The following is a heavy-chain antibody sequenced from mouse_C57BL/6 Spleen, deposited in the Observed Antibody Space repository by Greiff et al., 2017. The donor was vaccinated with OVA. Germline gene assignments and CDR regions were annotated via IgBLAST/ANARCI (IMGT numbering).Heavy chain of an antibody. CDR2: IDPSDSYT. V-gene: IGHV1-69*01. J-gene: IGHJ4*01. CDR1: GYTFTSYW. D-gene: IGHD3-2*02. CDR3: ARDSSGYGRPMDY. Sequence: QVHVKQPGAELVMPGASVKLSCKASGYTFTSYWMHWVKQRPGQGLEWIGEIDPSDSYTNYNQKFKGKSTLTVAKSSSTAYMQLSSLTSEDSAVYYGARDSSGYGRPMDYWGQGTSVTVSS.